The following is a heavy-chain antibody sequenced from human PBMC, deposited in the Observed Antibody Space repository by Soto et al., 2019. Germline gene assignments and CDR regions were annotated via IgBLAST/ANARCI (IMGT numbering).Heavy chain of an antibody. CDR1: GYTFTGYY. Sequence: ASVKVSCKASGYTFTGYYMHWERQAPGQGLEWMGWINTNSGGTNYAQKIQGWVTMTRDTSISTAYMELSRLRSDDTAVYYCARTGYSSGWSVPNWFDPWGQGTLVTVSS. CDR2: INTNSGGT. J-gene: IGHJ5*02. V-gene: IGHV1-2*04. CDR3: ARTGYSSGWSVPNWFDP. D-gene: IGHD6-19*01.